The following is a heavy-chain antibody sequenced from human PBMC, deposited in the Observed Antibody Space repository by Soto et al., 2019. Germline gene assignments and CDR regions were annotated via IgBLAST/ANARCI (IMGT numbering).Heavy chain of an antibody. J-gene: IGHJ4*02. Sequence: GGSLLLSCASSVFTFSTFWMSWVRQAPGKGLLWVSHMNTDGNVINYADSVKGRFTISRDNAKKTLYLQMNSLSAEDTAVYYCARDNWGSLEYWGPGTLVTVSS. V-gene: IGHV3-74*01. CDR3: ARDNWGSLEY. D-gene: IGHD7-27*01. CDR2: MNTDGNVI. CDR1: VFTFSTFW.